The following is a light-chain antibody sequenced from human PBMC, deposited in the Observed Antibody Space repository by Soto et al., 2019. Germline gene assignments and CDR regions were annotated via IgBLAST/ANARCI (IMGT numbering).Light chain of an antibody. V-gene: IGKV1-8*01. Sequence: QGISSYLAWYQQKPGKAPKLLIYAASTLQSGVPSRFSGSGSGTDFTLTISCLQSEDFATYYCQQYYSYPTFGGGTKVDIK. CDR3: QQYYSYPT. CDR2: AAS. J-gene: IGKJ4*01. CDR1: QGISSY.